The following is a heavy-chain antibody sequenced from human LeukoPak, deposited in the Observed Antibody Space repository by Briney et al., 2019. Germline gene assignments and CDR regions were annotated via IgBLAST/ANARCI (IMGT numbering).Heavy chain of an antibody. D-gene: IGHD3-10*01. Sequence: GGSLRLSCAASGFTFSNAWMSWVRQAPGKGLEWVSYISSSGSTIYYADSVKGRFTISRDNAKNSLYLQMNSLRAEDTAVYYCARRSYYGSGSYFPFSPWGQGTLVTVSS. V-gene: IGHV3-11*01. CDR3: ARRSYYGSGSYFPFSP. CDR1: GFTFSNAW. J-gene: IGHJ5*02. CDR2: ISSSGSTI.